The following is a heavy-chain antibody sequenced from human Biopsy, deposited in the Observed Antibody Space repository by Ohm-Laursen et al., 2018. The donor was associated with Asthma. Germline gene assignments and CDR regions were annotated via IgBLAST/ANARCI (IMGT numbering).Heavy chain of an antibody. CDR2: INTNSGTP. J-gene: IGHJ4*01. D-gene: IGHD5-12*01. CDR3: TRAGSTFVADY. Sequence: ASVKVSCKASGYTFNSVAVMWVRQAPGQGLEWMGWINTNSGTPTYVQGFSGRFVFSLAPSVTTAYLQIDSLRSEDTGVYYCTRAGSTFVADYWGQGTLVTVSS. CDR1: GYTFNSVA. V-gene: IGHV7-4-1*01.